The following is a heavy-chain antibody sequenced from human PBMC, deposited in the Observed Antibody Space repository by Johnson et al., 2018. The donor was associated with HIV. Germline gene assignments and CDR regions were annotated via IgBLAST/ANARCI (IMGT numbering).Heavy chain of an antibody. J-gene: IGHJ3*02. CDR3: AKDGLWMAFDI. V-gene: IGHV3-11*01. CDR1: GFTFSDFY. CDR2: ISTTGTTI. D-gene: IGHD3-3*01. Sequence: QVQLVESGGGLVKPGGSLRLSCAASGFTFSDFYMSWIRQAPGRGLEWISYISTTGTTIYYAESVKGRFTISRDNAKKSLYLQMNSLRAEDTALYYCAKDGLWMAFDIWGQGTMVIVSS.